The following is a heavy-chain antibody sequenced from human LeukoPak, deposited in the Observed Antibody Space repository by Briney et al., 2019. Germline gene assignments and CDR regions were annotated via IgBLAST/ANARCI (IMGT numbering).Heavy chain of an antibody. V-gene: IGHV4-59*01. CDR1: SGSINSDY. D-gene: IGHD5-24*01. CDR3: ARGRPSLYCFDY. CDR2: IYYSGST. Sequence: SATLSLTWTVASGSINSDYWTWIRQPPGKGLEWIGYIYYSGSTNYNPSLKSRVTISVDTSKNQFSLKLSSVTAADTAVYYCARGRPSLYCFDYWGQGTLVTVSS. J-gene: IGHJ4*02.